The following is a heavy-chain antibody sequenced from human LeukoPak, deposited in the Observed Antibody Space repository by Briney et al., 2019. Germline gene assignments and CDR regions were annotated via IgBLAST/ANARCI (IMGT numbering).Heavy chain of an antibody. CDR2: INHIGGT. CDR3: ARGPAAVHP. CDR1: GWSLNNHY. J-gene: IGHJ4*02. Sequence: PSETLSLTCAVYGWSLNNHYWIWIRQPPGKGLEWIGEINHIGGTNYNPSLESRVTISIDTSKSQLFLKLSSVTAADTAVYYCARGPAAVHPWGQGTLVTVSS. V-gene: IGHV4-34*01. D-gene: IGHD6-13*01.